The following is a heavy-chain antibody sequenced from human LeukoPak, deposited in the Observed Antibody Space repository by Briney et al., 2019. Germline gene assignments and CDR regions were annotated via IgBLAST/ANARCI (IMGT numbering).Heavy chain of an antibody. Sequence: PGRSLRLSCAASGFTFSSYGMHWVRQAPGKGLEGVAVISYDGSNKYYADSVKGRFTISRDNSKNTLYLQMNSLRAEDTAVYYCAKDPYYYDSSGYIDYWGQGTLVTVSS. CDR3: AKDPYYYDSSGYIDY. J-gene: IGHJ4*02. CDR1: GFTFSSYG. V-gene: IGHV3-30*18. CDR2: ISYDGSNK. D-gene: IGHD3-22*01.